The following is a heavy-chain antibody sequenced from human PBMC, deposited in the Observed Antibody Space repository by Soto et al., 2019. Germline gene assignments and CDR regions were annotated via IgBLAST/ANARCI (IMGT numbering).Heavy chain of an antibody. D-gene: IGHD6-19*01. CDR2: ISSSSSSI. CDR3: AKDDLGKAVAGTFFR. V-gene: IGHV3-21*04. Sequence: PGGSLRLSCAASGFTFSSYSMNWVRQAPGKGLEWVSAISSSSSSIYYADSVKGRFTISSDNAKNTLYLQMNSLRAEDTAVYYCAKDDLGKAVAGTFFRWGQGTLVTVSS. CDR1: GFTFSSYS. J-gene: IGHJ4*02.